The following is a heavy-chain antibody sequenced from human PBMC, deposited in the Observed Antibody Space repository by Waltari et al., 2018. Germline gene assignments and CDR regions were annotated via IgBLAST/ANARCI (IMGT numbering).Heavy chain of an antibody. Sequence: EVQLVESGGGLVKPGGSLRLSCAASGFPFSSYSMNWVRQAPGKGLEWFSSISSSSSYIYYADSVKGRFTISRDNGKNSLYLQMNSLRAEDTAVYYCARETSYYGSGSYFDYWGQGTLVTVSS. CDR2: ISSSSSYI. J-gene: IGHJ4*02. V-gene: IGHV3-21*01. CDR3: ARETSYYGSGSYFDY. D-gene: IGHD3-10*01. CDR1: GFPFSSYS.